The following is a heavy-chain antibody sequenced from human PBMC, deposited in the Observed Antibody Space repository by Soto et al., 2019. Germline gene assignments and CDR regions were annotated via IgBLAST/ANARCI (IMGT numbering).Heavy chain of an antibody. CDR3: ARAPFSGSSPFDY. J-gene: IGHJ4*01. V-gene: IGHV4-30-4*01. Sequence: SETLSLTCTVSGGSMSSGDYHWSWIRQPPGKGLEWIGYIYHSGTTNYNRSLRDRSTISVDTSKNQFSLKLSSVTAADTAVYYCARAPFSGSSPFDYWGHGTLGTVSS. CDR1: GGSMSSGDYH. CDR2: IYHSGTT. D-gene: IGHD1-26*01.